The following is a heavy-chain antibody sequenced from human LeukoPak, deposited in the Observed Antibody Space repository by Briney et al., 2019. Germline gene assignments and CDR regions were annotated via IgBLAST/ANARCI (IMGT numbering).Heavy chain of an antibody. D-gene: IGHD5-24*01. V-gene: IGHV4-59*01. CDR3: ARARRDGYNAYFDY. CDR1: GGSISSYY. J-gene: IGHJ4*02. Sequence: SETLSLTCTVSGGSISSYYWSWIRQPPGKGLEWIGYIYYSGSTNYNPSLKSRVTISGDTSKNQFSLKLRSVTAADTAVYYCARARRDGYNAYFDYWGQGTLVTVSS. CDR2: IYYSGST.